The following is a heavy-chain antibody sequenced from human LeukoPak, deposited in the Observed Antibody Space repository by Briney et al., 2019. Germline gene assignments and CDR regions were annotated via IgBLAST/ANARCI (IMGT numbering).Heavy chain of an antibody. CDR2: ISNKGSSSTT. J-gene: IGHJ4*02. CDR3: ARTHTIFGVVMGYCFDY. Sequence: GGSLRLSCAASGFIFSDYYMGWVRQAPGKGLEWVSYISNKGSSSTTYYADSVKGRFTISRDNSKNTLYLQMNSLRAEDTAVYYCARTHTIFGVVMGYCFDYWGQGTLVTVSS. V-gene: IGHV3-11*04. D-gene: IGHD3-3*01. CDR1: GFIFSDYY.